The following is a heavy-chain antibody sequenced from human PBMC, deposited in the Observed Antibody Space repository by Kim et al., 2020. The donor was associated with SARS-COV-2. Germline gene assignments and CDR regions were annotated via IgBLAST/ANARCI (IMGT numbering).Heavy chain of an antibody. D-gene: IGHD6-13*01. J-gene: IGHJ4*02. CDR1: GYTFTSYA. CDR2: INAGNGNT. CDR3: AREEAAAGTGDY. Sequence: ASVKVSCKASGYTFTSYAMHWVRQAPGQRLEWMGWINAGNGNTKYSQKFQGRVTITRDTSASTAYMELSSLRSEDTAVYYCAREEAAAGTGDYWGQGTLVTVSS. V-gene: IGHV1-3*01.